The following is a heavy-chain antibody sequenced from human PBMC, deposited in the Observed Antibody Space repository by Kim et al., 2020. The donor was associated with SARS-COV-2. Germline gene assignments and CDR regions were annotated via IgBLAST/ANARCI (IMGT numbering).Heavy chain of an antibody. CDR1: GGSISSGGYY. J-gene: IGHJ5*02. CDR3: ARDVTAAGTGWFDP. D-gene: IGHD6-13*01. Sequence: SETLSLTCTVSGGSISSGGYYWSWIRQHPGKGLEWIGYIYYSGSTYYNPSLKSRVTISVDTSKNQFSLKLSSVTAADTAVYYCARDVTAAGTGWFDPWGQGTLVTVSS. V-gene: IGHV4-31*03. CDR2: IYYSGST.